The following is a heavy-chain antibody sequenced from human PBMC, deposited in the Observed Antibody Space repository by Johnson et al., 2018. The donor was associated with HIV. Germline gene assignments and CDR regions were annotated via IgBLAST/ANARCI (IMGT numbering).Heavy chain of an antibody. CDR3: AKDRMYDYGDYGGAFDI. CDR2: VSDHGRTT. J-gene: IGHJ3*02. Sequence: QVQLVESGGGVVQPGRSLRLSCAASGFTFSSFGMHWVRQAPGKGLEWVAVVSDHGRTTYFADSVKGRFTLSRDNSKNTLYLQMNNARVEDTAVYYCAKDRMYDYGDYGGAFDIWGQGTMVTVSS. V-gene: IGHV3-30*18. CDR1: GFTFSSFG. D-gene: IGHD4-17*01.